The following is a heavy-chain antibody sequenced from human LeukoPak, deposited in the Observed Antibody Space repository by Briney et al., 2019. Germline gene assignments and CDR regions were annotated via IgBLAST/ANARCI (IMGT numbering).Heavy chain of an antibody. CDR2: ISGSGGST. V-gene: IGHV3-23*01. CDR3: AKSGFRWYYDFWSGYYTNWFDP. J-gene: IGHJ5*02. Sequence: PGGSLRLSCAASGFTFSSYAMSWVRQAPGKGLEWVSAISGSGGSTYYADSVKGRFTIFRDNSKNTLYLQMNSLRAEDTAVYYCAKSGFRWYYDFWSGYYTNWFDPWGQGTLVTVSS. D-gene: IGHD3-3*01. CDR1: GFTFSSYA.